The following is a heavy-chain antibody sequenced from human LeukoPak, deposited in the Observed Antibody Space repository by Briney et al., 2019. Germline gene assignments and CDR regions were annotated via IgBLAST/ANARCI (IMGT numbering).Heavy chain of an antibody. V-gene: IGHV1-18*01. D-gene: IGHD2-2*02. CDR3: ARAPPIVPAAIDYFQH. CDR2: ISAYNGNT. CDR1: GYTFTSYG. Sequence: ASVKVSCKASGYTFTSYGISWVRQAPGQGLEWMGWISAYNGNTNYAQKLQGRVTMTTDTSTSTAYMGLRSLRSDDTAVYYCARAPPIVPAAIDYFQHWGQGTLVTVSS. J-gene: IGHJ1*01.